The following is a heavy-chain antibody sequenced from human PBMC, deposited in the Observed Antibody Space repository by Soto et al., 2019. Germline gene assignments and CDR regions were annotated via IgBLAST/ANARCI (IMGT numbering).Heavy chain of an antibody. D-gene: IGHD2-2*01. CDR2: IKSKANSYAT. J-gene: IGHJ4*02. V-gene: IGHV3-73*01. CDR1: GFTFSCSA. CDR3: RGYCSTTSCSVDFDY. Sequence: GGSLRLSCAASGFTFSCSAIHWVRQASGKGLEWVGRIKSKANSYATAYAASVKGSFTISRDDSRNTAYLQMNSLKTEDTAVYYCRGYCSTTSCSVDFDYWGQGTLVTVS.